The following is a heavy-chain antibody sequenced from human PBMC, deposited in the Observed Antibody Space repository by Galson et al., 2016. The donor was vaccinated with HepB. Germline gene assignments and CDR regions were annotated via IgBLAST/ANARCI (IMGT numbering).Heavy chain of an antibody. D-gene: IGHD3-10*01. V-gene: IGHV3-53*01. CDR1: GFTVSSKY. CDR3: ANYLGYGSGRPGYFHS. J-gene: IGHJ4*02. CDR2: ISAASNT. Sequence: SLRLSCAASGFTVSSKYMSWVRQAPGKGLEWVSVISAASNTYYTDSVKGRFTISRDNSKTTLYLEMNSLRVEDTAVYFCANYLGYGSGRPGYFHSWGQGTLVTVSS.